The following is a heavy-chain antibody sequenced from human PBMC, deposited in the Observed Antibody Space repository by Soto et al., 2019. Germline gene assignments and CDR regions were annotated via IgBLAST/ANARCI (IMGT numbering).Heavy chain of an antibody. V-gene: IGHV3-74*01. D-gene: IGHD3-3*01. CDR2: INTDGTNT. CDR1: EFTFSLYW. J-gene: IGHJ4*02. Sequence: EVQLVESGGGLVQPGGSLRLSCVASEFTFSLYWMYWVRQAPGKGLVWVSRINTDGTNTIYADSVKGRFTISRDNAMNTRYLQMNSRGVEDTAVYYCARAFPQSGGWHNDCWGQGTRVTVSS. CDR3: ARAFPQSGGWHNDC.